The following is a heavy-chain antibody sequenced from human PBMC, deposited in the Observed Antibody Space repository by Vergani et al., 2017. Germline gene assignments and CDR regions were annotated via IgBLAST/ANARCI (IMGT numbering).Heavy chain of an antibody. D-gene: IGHD2-15*01. Sequence: QVQLVESGGGLVKPGGSLRLSCAASGFTFSDYYMSWIRQAPGKGLGWVSYISSSGSTKYYEDSVKGRFTISRDNAKNSLYLQMNSLRAEDTAVYYCAILWGYCSGGSCYTTYYYYYYMDVWGKGTTVTVSS. CDR2: ISSSGSTK. J-gene: IGHJ6*03. CDR3: AILWGYCSGGSCYTTYYYYYYMDV. V-gene: IGHV3-11*01. CDR1: GFTFSDYY.